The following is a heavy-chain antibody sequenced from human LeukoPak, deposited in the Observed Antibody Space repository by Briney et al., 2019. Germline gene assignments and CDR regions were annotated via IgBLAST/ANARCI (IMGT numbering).Heavy chain of an antibody. J-gene: IGHJ4*02. CDR1: AGSISNYY. Sequence: SETLSLTCTVSAGSISNYYWSWIRQPPGKGLEWIGYISYSGSTNYNPSLKSRVTISVDTSKNQFSLKLSSVTAADTAVYYCARRTVVIGRDDYWGQGTLVTVSS. CDR2: ISYSGST. V-gene: IGHV4-59*08. CDR3: ARRTVVIGRDDY. D-gene: IGHD4-23*01.